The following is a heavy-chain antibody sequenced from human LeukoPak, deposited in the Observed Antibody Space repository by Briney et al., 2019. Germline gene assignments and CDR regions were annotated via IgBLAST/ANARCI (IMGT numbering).Heavy chain of an antibody. V-gene: IGHV3-30*02. CDR1: GFVFSTYG. CDR3: AKDSLADIDY. Sequence: GGSLRLSCAASGFVFSTYGMYWVRQAPGKGLEWVAFIRHDGSIKNYADSVKGRSTISRDNSKNTLYLQMNSLRAEDTAVYYCAKDSLADIDYWGQGTLVTVSS. J-gene: IGHJ4*02. D-gene: IGHD3-16*01. CDR2: IRHDGSIK.